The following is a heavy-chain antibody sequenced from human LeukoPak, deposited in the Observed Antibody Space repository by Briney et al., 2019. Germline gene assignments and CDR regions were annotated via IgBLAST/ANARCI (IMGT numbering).Heavy chain of an antibody. CDR3: AKDSGGTYFYYYYYMDV. V-gene: IGHV3-23*01. Sequence: PGGSLRLSCAASGFTFSSYSMNWVRQAPGKGLEWVSAISAGGATIYYADSVKGRFTVSRDNSKNTLYLHMNSLRAEDTAIYYCAKDSGGTYFYYYYYMDVWGKGTTVTVSS. D-gene: IGHD1-26*01. CDR2: ISAGGATI. J-gene: IGHJ6*03. CDR1: GFTFSSYS.